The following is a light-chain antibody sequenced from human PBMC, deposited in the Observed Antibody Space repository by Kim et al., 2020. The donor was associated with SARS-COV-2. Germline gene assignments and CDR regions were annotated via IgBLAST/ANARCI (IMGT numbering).Light chain of an antibody. CDR1: DIGRKS. CDR2: FDK. CDR3: QVWDSSTDHVI. Sequence: SYELTQPPSLSVAPGETATISCGGNDIGRKSVHWYQQRPGQAPALVIYFDKDRPSGIPERFSGSNSENSATLTISRVGVGDEADYYCQVWDSSTDHVIFGGGTQLTVL. V-gene: IGLV3-21*01. J-gene: IGLJ2*01.